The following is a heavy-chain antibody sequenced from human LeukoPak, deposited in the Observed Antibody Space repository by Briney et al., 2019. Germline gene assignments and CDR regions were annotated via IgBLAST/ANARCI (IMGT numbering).Heavy chain of an antibody. D-gene: IGHD5-12*01. V-gene: IGHV3-33*01. CDR2: IWYDGSNK. J-gene: IGHJ4*02. CDR1: GFTFSSYG. Sequence: GGSLRLSCAASGFTFSSYGMHWVRQAPGKGLEWVAVIWYDGSNKYYADSVKGRFTISRDNSKNTLYLQMNSLRAVDTAVYYCARGPYEDYFDYWGQGTLVTVSS. CDR3: ARGPYEDYFDY.